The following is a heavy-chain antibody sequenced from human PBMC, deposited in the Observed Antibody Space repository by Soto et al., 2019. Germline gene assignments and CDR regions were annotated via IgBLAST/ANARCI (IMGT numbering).Heavy chain of an antibody. J-gene: IGHJ4*02. Sequence: EVQLVESGGGLVQPGGSLRLSCAASGFTFSSYWMHWVRQAPGKGLVWVSRINSDGRSTSYADSVKGRFTISRDNAKNTLYLQMSSLRAEDTAVYYGVRTSLVVAAATREDYWGQGTLVTVSS. CDR3: VRTSLVVAAATREDY. V-gene: IGHV3-74*01. D-gene: IGHD2-15*01. CDR2: INSDGRST. CDR1: GFTFSSYW.